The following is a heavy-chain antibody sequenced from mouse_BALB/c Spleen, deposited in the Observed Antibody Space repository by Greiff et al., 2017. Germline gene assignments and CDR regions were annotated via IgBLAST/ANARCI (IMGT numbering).Heavy chain of an antibody. V-gene: IGHV1-14*01. D-gene: IGHD1-1*01. Sequence: VQLQQSGPELVKPGASVKMSCKASGYTFTSYVMHWVKQKPGQGLEWIGYINPYNDGTKYNEKFKGKATLTSDKSSSTAYMELSSLTSEDSAVYCCAPSIYFYGSKNKDLYAMDYWGQGTSVTVSS. CDR3: APSIYFYGSKNKDLYAMDY. CDR1: GYTFTSYV. J-gene: IGHJ4*01. CDR2: INPYNDGT.